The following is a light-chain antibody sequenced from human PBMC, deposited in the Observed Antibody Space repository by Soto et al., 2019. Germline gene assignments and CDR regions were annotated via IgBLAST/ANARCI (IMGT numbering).Light chain of an antibody. CDR1: SSNIGAGYD. J-gene: IGLJ2*01. V-gene: IGLV1-40*01. CDR2: GNS. CDR3: QSYDSRLSAVV. Sequence: QSVLTQPPSVSGAPGQRGTISCTGSSSNIGAGYDVHWYQQLPGTAPKLLIYGNSNRPSGVPDRFSGSKSGTSASLAITGLQAEDEADYYCQSYDSRLSAVVFGGGTKLTVL.